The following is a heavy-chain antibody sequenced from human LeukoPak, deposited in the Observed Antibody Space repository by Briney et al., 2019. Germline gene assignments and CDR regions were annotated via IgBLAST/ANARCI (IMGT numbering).Heavy chain of an antibody. CDR1: GFTFSSYS. J-gene: IGHJ4*02. V-gene: IGHV3-48*01. Sequence: EGSLRLSCAASGFTFSSYSMNWVRQAPGKGLEWVSYISSSSSTIYYADSVKGRFTISRDNAKNSLYLQMNSLRAEDTAVYYCARDLEYLGWDYWGQGTLVTVSS. D-gene: IGHD2/OR15-2a*01. CDR3: ARDLEYLGWDY. CDR2: ISSSSSTI.